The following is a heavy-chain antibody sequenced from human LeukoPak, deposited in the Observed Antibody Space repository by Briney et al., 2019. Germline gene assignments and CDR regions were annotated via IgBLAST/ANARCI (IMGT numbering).Heavy chain of an antibody. J-gene: IGHJ6*03. CDR3: ARVKWAAAGQEYYYYYMDV. D-gene: IGHD6-13*01. V-gene: IGHV4-34*01. CDR1: GGSFSGYY. CDR2: INHGGST. Sequence: PSETLSLTCAVYGGSFSGYYWSWIRQSPGKGLEWIGEINHGGSTNYNPSLKSRVTISVDTSKNQFSLKLSSVTAADTAVYYCARVKWAAAGQEYYYYYMDVWGKGTTVTVSS.